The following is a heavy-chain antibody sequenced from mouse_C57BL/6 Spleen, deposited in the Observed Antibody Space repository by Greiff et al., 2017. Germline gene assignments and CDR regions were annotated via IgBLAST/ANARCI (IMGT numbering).Heavy chain of an antibody. CDR2: INPSSGYS. Sequence: QVQLQQSGAELARPGASVKMSCKASGYTFTSYTLHWVKQRPGQGLEWIGYINPSSGYSKYNQRFKDKATLTADKSSSTAYMQLSSLTSEDSAVYYCARGGWDLYYAMDYWGQGTSVTVSS. CDR3: ARGGWDLYYAMDY. V-gene: IGHV1-4*01. D-gene: IGHD4-1*01. J-gene: IGHJ4*01. CDR1: GYTFTSYT.